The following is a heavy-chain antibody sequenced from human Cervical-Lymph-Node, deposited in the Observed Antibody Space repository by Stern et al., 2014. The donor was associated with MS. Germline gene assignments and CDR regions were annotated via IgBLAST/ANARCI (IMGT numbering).Heavy chain of an antibody. CDR3: ARWAYSSGWYNWFDP. CDR2: IYYSGST. V-gene: IGHV4-39*01. CDR1: GGSIRSSSYY. D-gene: IGHD3-22*01. J-gene: IGHJ5*02. Sequence: QVQLQESGPGLVKPSETLSLTCTVSGGSIRSSSYYWGWIRQPPGKGLEWIGSIYYSGSTYYNPALKRRVTISVATSKNPFSLKRSSVTAADTAVYYCARWAYSSGWYNWFDPWGQGTLVTVSS.